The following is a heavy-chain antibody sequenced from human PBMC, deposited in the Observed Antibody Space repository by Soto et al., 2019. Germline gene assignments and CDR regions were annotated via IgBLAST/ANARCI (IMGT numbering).Heavy chain of an antibody. D-gene: IGHD3-10*01. CDR1: GYTFTGYY. J-gene: IGHJ6*02. Sequence: GASVKVSCKASGYTFTGYYMHWVRQAPGQGLECLGWINPNSVGTNYAQKFQGWVTMTRDTSISTAYMELSRLRSDDTAVYYCARPVEGITMVRGIDYYGMDVWGQGTTVTVSS. CDR2: INPNSVGT. CDR3: ARPVEGITMVRGIDYYGMDV. V-gene: IGHV1-2*04.